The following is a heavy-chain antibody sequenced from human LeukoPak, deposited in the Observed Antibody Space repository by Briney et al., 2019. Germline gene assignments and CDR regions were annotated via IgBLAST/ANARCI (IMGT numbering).Heavy chain of an antibody. Sequence: PSETLSLTCTVSGGSISSYYWSWIRQPPGKGLEWIGYIFYSGSTNYNPSLKSRVTISVDTSKNQFSLKLTSVTAADTAVYYCAGGPNSKYFDYWGQGTLVTVSS. J-gene: IGHJ4*02. CDR2: IFYSGST. CDR3: AGGPNSKYFDY. CDR1: GGSISSYY. V-gene: IGHV4-59*01.